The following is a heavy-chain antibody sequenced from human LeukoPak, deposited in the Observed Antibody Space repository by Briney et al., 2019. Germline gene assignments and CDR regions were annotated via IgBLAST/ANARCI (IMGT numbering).Heavy chain of an antibody. CDR1: GFTFSSYA. Sequence: GGSLRLSCAASGFTFSSYAMSWVRQAPGKGLEWVSAISGSGGSTYYADSVKGRFTISRDNSKNTLYLQMNSLRAEDTAVYYCAKELVGFWSGYDNLDAFDIWGQGTMVTVSS. CDR2: ISGSGGST. J-gene: IGHJ3*02. D-gene: IGHD3-3*01. CDR3: AKELVGFWSGYDNLDAFDI. V-gene: IGHV3-23*01.